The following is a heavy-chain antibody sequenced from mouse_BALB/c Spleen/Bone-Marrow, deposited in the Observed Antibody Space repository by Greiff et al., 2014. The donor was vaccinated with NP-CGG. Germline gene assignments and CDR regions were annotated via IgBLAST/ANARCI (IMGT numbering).Heavy chain of an antibody. D-gene: IGHD1-1*01. CDR2: IYPGNVNT. CDR3: ARDYHGSSSFAY. Sequence: QVHVKQSGPELVKPGASVRISCKASGYTFTSYYIHWVKQRPGQGLEWIGWIYPGNVNTKYNEKFKGKATLTADKSSSTAYMQLSSLTSEDSAVYFCARDYHGSSSFAYWGQGTLVTVSA. CDR1: GYTFTSYY. J-gene: IGHJ3*01. V-gene: IGHV1S56*01.